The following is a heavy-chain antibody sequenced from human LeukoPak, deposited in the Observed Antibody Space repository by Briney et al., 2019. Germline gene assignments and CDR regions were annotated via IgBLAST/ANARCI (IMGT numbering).Heavy chain of an antibody. CDR2: INSDGRRT. Sequence: GGSLRLSCAASGFTFDNYWMHWVRQAPGKGLVWVSRINSDGRRTTYADSVKGRFTISRDNAKNTLYLQMNSLRAEDTAVYYCVREGGYSSGPDYWGQGTLVTVSS. D-gene: IGHD6-19*01. V-gene: IGHV3-74*01. J-gene: IGHJ4*02. CDR1: GFTFDNYW. CDR3: VREGGYSSGPDY.